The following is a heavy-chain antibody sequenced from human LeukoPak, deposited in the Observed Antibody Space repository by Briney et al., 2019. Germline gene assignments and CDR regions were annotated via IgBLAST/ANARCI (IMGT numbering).Heavy chain of an antibody. D-gene: IGHD3-3*01. J-gene: IGHJ5*02. CDR2: IYWDDDK. Sequence: SGPTLVKPTQTLTLTCTFSGFSLSTSGVGVGWIRQPPGKALEWLALIYWDDDKRYSPSLKSRLTITKDTSKNQVVLTMTNMDPVDTATYYCAHRRYDFWSGYPNNWFDPWGQGTLVTVSS. CDR3: AHRRYDFWSGYPNNWFDP. CDR1: GFSLSTSGVG. V-gene: IGHV2-5*02.